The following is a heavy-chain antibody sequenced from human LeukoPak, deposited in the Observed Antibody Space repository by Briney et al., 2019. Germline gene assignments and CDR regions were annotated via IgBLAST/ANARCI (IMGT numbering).Heavy chain of an antibody. J-gene: IGHJ4*02. Sequence: ASVKVSCKVSGYTLTELSMHWVRQATGQGLEWMGWMNPNSGNTGYAQKFQGRVTITRNTSISTAYMELSSLRSEDTAVYYCARDPFPGGSWGLYYFDYWGQGTLVTVSS. CDR2: MNPNSGNT. CDR3: ARDPFPGGSWGLYYFDY. D-gene: IGHD1-26*01. CDR1: GYTLTELS. V-gene: IGHV1-8*03.